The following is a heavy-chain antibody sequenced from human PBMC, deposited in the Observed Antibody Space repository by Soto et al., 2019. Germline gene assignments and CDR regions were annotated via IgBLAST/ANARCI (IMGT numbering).Heavy chain of an antibody. D-gene: IGHD3-3*01. CDR3: ATSYDSGFDP. Sequence: QLQLMQSGGEAKNPGASVKVSCEASGYSFSTYAISWLRQAPGQGLEWMGLITPNNGYTNYAQKFQGRLILTTDIPSSTAYMELTSLRYDDTAMYYCATSYDSGFDPWGQGPWSPS. V-gene: IGHV1-18*01. CDR1: GYSFSTYA. CDR2: ITPNNGYT. J-gene: IGHJ5*02.